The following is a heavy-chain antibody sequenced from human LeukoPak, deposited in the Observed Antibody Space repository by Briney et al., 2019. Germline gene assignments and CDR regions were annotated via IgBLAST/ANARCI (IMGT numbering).Heavy chain of an antibody. CDR1: GYTFTIYA. CDR3: AREPLYCSSTSCYPKEHFGY. D-gene: IGHD2-2*01. V-gene: IGHV7-4-1*02. Sequence: GASVNVSFKSSGYTFTIYAMNWVRPAPGQGLEWMGWINTNTGNPTYAQGFTGRFVFSLDTSVSTAYLQISSLKAEDTAVYYCAREPLYCSSTSCYPKEHFGYWGQGTLVTVSS. CDR2: INTNTGNP. J-gene: IGHJ4*02.